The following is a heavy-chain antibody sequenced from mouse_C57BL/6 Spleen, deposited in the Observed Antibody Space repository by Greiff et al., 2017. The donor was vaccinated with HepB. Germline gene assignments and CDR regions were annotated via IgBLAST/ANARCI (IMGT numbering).Heavy chain of an antibody. CDR2: IDPSDSYT. D-gene: IGHD2-12*01. CDR1: GYTFTSYW. J-gene: IGHJ2*01. V-gene: IGHV1-50*01. CDR3: ARSAYSYYFDY. Sequence: QVQLQQPGAELVKPGASVKLSCKASGYTFTSYWMQWVKQRPGQGLEWIGEIDPSDSYTNYNQKFKGKATLTVDTSSSTAYMQLSSLTSEDSAVYYCARSAYSYYFDYWGQGTTLTVSS.